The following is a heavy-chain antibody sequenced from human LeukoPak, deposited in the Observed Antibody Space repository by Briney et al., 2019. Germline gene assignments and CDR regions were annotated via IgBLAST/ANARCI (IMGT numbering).Heavy chain of an antibody. J-gene: IGHJ4*02. CDR2: INPSGGST. Sequence: ASVKVSCKASGYTFTSYYMHWVRQAPGQGLEWMGIINPSGGSTSYAQTFQGRVTITRDTSTSTVYMELSSLRSEDTAVYYCARDGPRIAALGEDFDYWGQGTLVTVSS. D-gene: IGHD6-6*01. CDR3: ARDGPRIAALGEDFDY. V-gene: IGHV1-46*01. CDR1: GYTFTSYY.